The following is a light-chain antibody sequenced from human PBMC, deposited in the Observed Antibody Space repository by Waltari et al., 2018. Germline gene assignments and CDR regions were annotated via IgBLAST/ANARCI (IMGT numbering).Light chain of an antibody. Sequence: DTQMTQSPSSLSASVGDRVTITCRASQSIRSYLNWYQQKPGKAPKVLIYSASSLQSGVPSRFSGSGSGTEFTLTISSLQPEDFASYYCQQSYSIPQTFGQGTKVEIK. CDR2: SAS. V-gene: IGKV1-39*01. J-gene: IGKJ1*01. CDR1: QSIRSY. CDR3: QQSYSIPQT.